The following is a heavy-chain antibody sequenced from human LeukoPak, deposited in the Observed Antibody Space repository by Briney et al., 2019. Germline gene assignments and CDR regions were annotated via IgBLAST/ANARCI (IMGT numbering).Heavy chain of an antibody. J-gene: IGHJ6*02. Sequence: GGSLRPSCAASGFTFSSYAMSWVRQAPGKGLEWVSAISGSGGSTYYADSVKGRFTISRDNSKNTLYLQMNSLRAEDTAVYYCAKGSVLRYFDWFVDYYYGMDVWGQGTTVTVSS. CDR2: ISGSGGST. V-gene: IGHV3-23*01. CDR1: GFTFSSYA. CDR3: AKGSVLRYFDWFVDYYYGMDV. D-gene: IGHD3-9*01.